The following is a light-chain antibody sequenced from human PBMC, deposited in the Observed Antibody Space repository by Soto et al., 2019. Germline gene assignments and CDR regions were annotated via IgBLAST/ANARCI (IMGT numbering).Light chain of an antibody. J-gene: IGKJ2*01. V-gene: IGKV3-15*01. CDR1: QSVSSN. CDR2: GAS. Sequence: EIVMTQSPATLSVSPGERATLSCRASQSVSSNLAWYQQKPGQAPRLLTYGASTRATGIPARFSGSGSGTEFTLTISSLQSADFAVYYCQQYNNWPRTFGQGTKLEIK. CDR3: QQYNNWPRT.